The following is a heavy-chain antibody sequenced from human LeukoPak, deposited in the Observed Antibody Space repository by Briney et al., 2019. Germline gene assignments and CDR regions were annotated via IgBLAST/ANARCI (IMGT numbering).Heavy chain of an antibody. D-gene: IGHD3-10*01. Sequence: ASVKVSCKASGGTFSSYAISWVRQAPGQGLEWMGEIIPIFGTANYAQKFQGRVTITADKSTSTAYMELSSLRSEDTAVYYCASDHYYGSGSRGLEVDYWGQGTLVTVSS. CDR1: GGTFSSYA. CDR2: IIPIFGTA. J-gene: IGHJ4*02. V-gene: IGHV1-69*06. CDR3: ASDHYYGSGSRGLEVDY.